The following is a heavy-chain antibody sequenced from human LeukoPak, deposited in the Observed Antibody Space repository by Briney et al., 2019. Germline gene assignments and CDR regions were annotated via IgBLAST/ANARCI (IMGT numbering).Heavy chain of an antibody. CDR2: ISSSSTYI. D-gene: IGHD2-2*01. Sequence: PGGPLRLSCAASGFTFSSSWMNWVRQAPGKGLEWVSSISSSSTYIYYADSVKGRFTISRDNAKNSPSLQMNSLTAEDTAVYYCARVNPQRPDCSSTSCFVDAFDIWGQGTMVTVSS. CDR3: ARVNPQRPDCSSTSCFVDAFDI. CDR1: GFTFSSSW. J-gene: IGHJ3*02. V-gene: IGHV3-21*01.